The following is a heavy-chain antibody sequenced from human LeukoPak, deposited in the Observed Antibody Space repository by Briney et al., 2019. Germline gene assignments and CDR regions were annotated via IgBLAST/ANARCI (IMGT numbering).Heavy chain of an antibody. CDR3: ARVRGLGVISPYFDY. CDR2: INYSGST. J-gene: IGHJ4*02. V-gene: IGHV4-59*08. Sequence: SETLSLTCSVSGGSISSHCWGWIRRPPGKGLEWLGCINYSGSTHYNPSLESRVTISAATSKNQFSLKLSSVTAADTAVYYCARVRGLGVISPYFDYWGKGILVSVSS. CDR1: GGSISSHC. D-gene: IGHD3-16*02.